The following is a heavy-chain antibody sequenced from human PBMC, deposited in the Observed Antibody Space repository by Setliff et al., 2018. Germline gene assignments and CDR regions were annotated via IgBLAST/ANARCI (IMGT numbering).Heavy chain of an antibody. J-gene: IGHJ3*02. V-gene: IGHV1-3*01. CDR3: ARGKWELLGTFDI. D-gene: IGHD1-26*01. Sequence: ASVKVSCKASGYTFTSYAMHWVRQAPGQRLEWMGWINAGNGNTKYSQKFQGRVTITRDTSASTAYMELSGLRSEDTAVYDCARGKWELLGTFDIWGQGTMVTVSS. CDR2: INAGNGNT. CDR1: GYTFTSYA.